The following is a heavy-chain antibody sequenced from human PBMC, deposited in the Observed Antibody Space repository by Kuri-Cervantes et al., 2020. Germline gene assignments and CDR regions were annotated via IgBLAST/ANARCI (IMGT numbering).Heavy chain of an antibody. CDR1: GFTFSSYA. CDR3: AKGLSCSSGYFFFLGGAFDI. Sequence: GGSLRLSCAASGFTFSSYAMSWVRQAPGKGLEWVSAISGGGGSTYYADSVKGRFTISRDNSKITLYLQMNSLRAEDTAVYYSAKGLSCSSGYFFFLGGAFDIWGQGTMVTVSS. V-gene: IGHV3-23*01. J-gene: IGHJ3*02. D-gene: IGHD3-22*01. CDR2: ISGGGGST.